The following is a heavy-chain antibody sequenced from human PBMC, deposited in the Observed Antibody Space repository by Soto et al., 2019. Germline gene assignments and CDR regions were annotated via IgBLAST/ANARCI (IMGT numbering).Heavy chain of an antibody. D-gene: IGHD6-19*01. CDR2: ISAYNGNT. CDR1: GYTFTIYG. V-gene: IGHV1-18*04. CDR3: ARAYSSGWYVGYYYYYGMDV. J-gene: IGHJ6*02. Sequence: ASVKGSCTASGYTFTIYGISWVRQAPGQGLEWMGWISAYNGNTNYAQKLQGRVTMTTDTSTSTAYMELRSLRSDDTAVYYCARAYSSGWYVGYYYYYGMDVWGQGTTVTVSS.